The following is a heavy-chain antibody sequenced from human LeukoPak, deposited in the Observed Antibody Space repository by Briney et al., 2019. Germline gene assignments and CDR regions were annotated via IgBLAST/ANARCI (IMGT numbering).Heavy chain of an antibody. J-gene: IGHJ4*02. CDR2: MSYDGRIE. CDR3: ARAPRAQRGY. CDR1: GFTFSAYI. D-gene: IGHD6-25*01. V-gene: IGHV3-30*14. Sequence: GGSLRLSCATSGFTFSAYIMHWVRQAPGRGLEWVAVMSYDGRIEYYPGSVKGRFTISRENAKNSLYLQMNSLRAGDTAVYYCARAPRAQRGYWGQGTLVTVSS.